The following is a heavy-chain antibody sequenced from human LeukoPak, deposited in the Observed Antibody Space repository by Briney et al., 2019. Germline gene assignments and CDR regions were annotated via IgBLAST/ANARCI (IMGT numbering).Heavy chain of an antibody. V-gene: IGHV1-69*13. J-gene: IGHJ4*02. CDR3: AGGGYSGYDSGYYFDY. Sequence: ASVKVSCKASGYTFTSYGISWVRQAPGQGLEWMGGIIPIFGTANYAQKFQGRVTITADESTSTAYMELSSLRSEDTAVYYCAGGGYSGYDSGYYFDYWGQETLVTVSS. D-gene: IGHD5-12*01. CDR1: GYTFTSYG. CDR2: IIPIFGTA.